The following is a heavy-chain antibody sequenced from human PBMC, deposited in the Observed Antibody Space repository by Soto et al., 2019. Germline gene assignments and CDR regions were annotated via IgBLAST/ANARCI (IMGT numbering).Heavy chain of an antibody. CDR1: GGSVSSGSYY. CDR2: IYYSGST. D-gene: IGHD6-19*01. Sequence: SETLSRTCTVSGGSVSSGSYYWSGIRQPPGKGLEWIGYIYYSGSTNYNPSLKSRVTISVDTSKNQFSLKLSSVTAADTAVYYCARSGSGWSRDFDYWGQGTLVTVSS. V-gene: IGHV4-61*01. CDR3: ARSGSGWSRDFDY. J-gene: IGHJ4*02.